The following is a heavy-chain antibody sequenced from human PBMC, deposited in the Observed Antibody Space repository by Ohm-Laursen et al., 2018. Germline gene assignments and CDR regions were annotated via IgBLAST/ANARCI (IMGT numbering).Heavy chain of an antibody. V-gene: IGHV4-59*07. CDR3: ARGNGWFDP. Sequence: SDTLSLTCTVSGGSISSYYWSWIRQPPGKGLEWIGYIYYSGSTNYNPSLKSRVTISVDTSKNQFSLKLSSVTAADTAVYYCARGNGWFDPWGQGTLVTVSS. D-gene: IGHD2-8*01. J-gene: IGHJ5*02. CDR1: GGSISSYY. CDR2: IYYSGST.